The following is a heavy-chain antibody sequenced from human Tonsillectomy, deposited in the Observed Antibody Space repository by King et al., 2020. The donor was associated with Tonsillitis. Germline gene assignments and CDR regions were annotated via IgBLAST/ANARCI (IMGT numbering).Heavy chain of an antibody. J-gene: IGHJ5*02. D-gene: IGHD6-13*01. CDR2: INPNSGGT. V-gene: IGHV1-2*04. Sequence: QLVQSGAEVKKPGASVKVSCKASGYTFTGYYMHWVRQAPGQGLEWMGWINPNSGGTNYAQKFQGWVTMTRDTSISTAYMELSRLRSGDTAVYYCARDGWVAAAGNNWFDPWGKGTLVTVSS. CDR1: GYTFTGYY. CDR3: ARDGWVAAAGNNWFDP.